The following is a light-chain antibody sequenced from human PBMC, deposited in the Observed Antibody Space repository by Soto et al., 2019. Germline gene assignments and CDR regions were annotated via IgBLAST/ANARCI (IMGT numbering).Light chain of an antibody. CDR3: QQSYSTPPWA. CDR2: ATS. V-gene: IGKV1-39*01. CDR1: QIISSH. J-gene: IGKJ1*01. Sequence: IQLTQSPSSLSASIGDRVTITCRASQIISSHLNWYQQKPGKAPKLLIYATSSLQTGVPSRFSGSGSRTDVTLTISSLQPEDFATYFCQQSYSTPPWAFGQGTK.